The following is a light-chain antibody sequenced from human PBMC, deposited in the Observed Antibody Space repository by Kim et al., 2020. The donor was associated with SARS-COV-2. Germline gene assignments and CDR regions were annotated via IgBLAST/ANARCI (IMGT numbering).Light chain of an antibody. CDR1: QTVTSTY. Sequence: DIVLTQSPGTLSLSPGERATLSCRASQTVTSTYLAWYQQKPGQAPRLLIYGASNRATGIPDRFTGSGSGTDFTLTISRLEPEDFAVYYCQQFGTAPTTFGQGTKVDIK. V-gene: IGKV3-20*01. CDR3: QQFGTAPTT. J-gene: IGKJ1*01. CDR2: GAS.